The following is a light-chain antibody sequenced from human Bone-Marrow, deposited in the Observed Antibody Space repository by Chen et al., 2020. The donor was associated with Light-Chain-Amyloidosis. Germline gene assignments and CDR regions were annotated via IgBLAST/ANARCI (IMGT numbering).Light chain of an antibody. V-gene: IGLV2-14*01. CDR1: SSDVGGDNH. CDR2: EVT. Sequence: QSALTQPASVSGSPGQSFTISCTGTSSDVGGDNHVSWYQQHPDKAPKLMIYEVTNRPSWVPDRFACSKSDNTASLTISGLQTEDEADYFCSSYTITNTLVFGSGTRVTVL. CDR3: SSYTITNTLV. J-gene: IGLJ1*01.